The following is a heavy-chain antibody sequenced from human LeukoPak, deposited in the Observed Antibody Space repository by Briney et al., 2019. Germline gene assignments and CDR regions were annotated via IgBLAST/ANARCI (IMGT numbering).Heavy chain of an antibody. Sequence: ASVKVSCKASGGTFSSYAISWVRQAPGQGLEWMGGIIPIFGTANYAQKFQGRVTITADESTSTAYMELSSLRSEDTAVYYCASRNYDFWSGTTVNWFDPWGQGTLVTVSS. V-gene: IGHV1-69*13. CDR2: IIPIFGTA. CDR3: ASRNYDFWSGTTVNWFDP. CDR1: GGTFSSYA. D-gene: IGHD3-3*01. J-gene: IGHJ5*02.